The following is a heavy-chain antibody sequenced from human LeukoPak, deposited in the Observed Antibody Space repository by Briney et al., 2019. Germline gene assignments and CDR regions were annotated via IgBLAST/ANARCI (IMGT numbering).Heavy chain of an antibody. D-gene: IGHD1-26*01. J-gene: IGHJ4*02. Sequence: ASVKVSCKASGGTFSSYAISWVRQAPGQGLEWMGRIIPIVGIANYAQKFQGRVTITADKSTSTAYMELSSLRSEDTAVYYCARDEVGDSELLYYSDYWGQGTLVTVSS. CDR2: IIPIVGIA. CDR3: ARDEVGDSELLYYSDY. V-gene: IGHV1-69*04. CDR1: GGTFSSYA.